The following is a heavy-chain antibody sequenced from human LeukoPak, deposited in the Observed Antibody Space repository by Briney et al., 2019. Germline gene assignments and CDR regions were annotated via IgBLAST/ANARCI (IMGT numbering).Heavy chain of an antibody. Sequence: GESLKISCKGSGYTFTTYWIGWVRQLPGKGLEWMGIIYPGDSDTRYSPSFQGQVTISADKSISTAYLQWSSLKASDTAMYYCARARYCSGGSCYAEYWGQGTLVTVSS. CDR1: GYTFTTYW. CDR3: ARARYCSGGSCYAEY. CDR2: IYPGDSDT. V-gene: IGHV5-51*01. J-gene: IGHJ4*02. D-gene: IGHD2-15*01.